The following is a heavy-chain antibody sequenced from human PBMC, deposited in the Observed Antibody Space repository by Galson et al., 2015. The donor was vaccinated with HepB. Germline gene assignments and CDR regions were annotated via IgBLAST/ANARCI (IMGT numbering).Heavy chain of an antibody. CDR2: INHSGST. Sequence: LSLTCAVYGGSFSGYYWSWIRQPPGKGLEWIGEINHSGSTNYNPSLKSRVTISVDTSKNQFSLKLSSVTAADTAVYYCARATVEYSSYNWFDPWGQGTLVTVSS. J-gene: IGHJ5*02. V-gene: IGHV4-34*01. CDR1: GGSFSGYY. CDR3: ARATVEYSSYNWFDP. D-gene: IGHD6-6*01.